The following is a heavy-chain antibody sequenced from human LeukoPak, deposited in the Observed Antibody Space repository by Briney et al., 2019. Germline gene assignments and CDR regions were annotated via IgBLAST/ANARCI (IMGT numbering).Heavy chain of an antibody. D-gene: IGHD6-19*01. CDR2: IYSGGST. Sequence: GGSLRLSCAASGFTVSSNYMSWVRQAPGKGLEWVSVIYSGGSTYYADSVKGRFTIFRDNSKNTLYLQMNSLRAEDTAVYYCARESYSSGFDYWGQGTLVTVSS. V-gene: IGHV3-53*01. CDR3: ARESYSSGFDY. J-gene: IGHJ4*02. CDR1: GFTVSSNY.